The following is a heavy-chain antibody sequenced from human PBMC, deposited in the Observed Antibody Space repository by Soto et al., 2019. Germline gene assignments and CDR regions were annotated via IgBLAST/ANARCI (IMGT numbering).Heavy chain of an antibody. Sequence: GASVKVSCKASGYTFTSYAMHWVRQAPGQRLEWMGWINAGNGNTKYSQKFQGRVTITRDTSASTAYMELSSLRSEDTAVYYCARQIAAAGNNWFDPWGQGTLVTVSS. D-gene: IGHD6-13*01. V-gene: IGHV1-3*01. CDR3: ARQIAAAGNNWFDP. CDR2: INAGNGNT. CDR1: GYTFTSYA. J-gene: IGHJ5*02.